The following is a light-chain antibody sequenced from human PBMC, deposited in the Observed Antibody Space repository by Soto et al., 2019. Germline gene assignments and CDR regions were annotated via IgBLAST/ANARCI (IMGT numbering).Light chain of an antibody. V-gene: IGKV1-33*01. Sequence: SPSSLSASVGDRVTITCQASQDISNYLNWYQQKPGKAPKLLIYDASNLETGVPSRFSGSGSGTDFTFTISSLQPEDIATYYCQQYDNLWTFGQGTKVDIK. CDR2: DAS. J-gene: IGKJ1*01. CDR3: QQYDNLWT. CDR1: QDISNY.